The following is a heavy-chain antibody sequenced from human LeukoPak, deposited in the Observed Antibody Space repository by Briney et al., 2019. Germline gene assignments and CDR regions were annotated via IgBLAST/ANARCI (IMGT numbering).Heavy chain of an antibody. V-gene: IGHV1-2*06. CDR2: INPNSGGT. CDR1: GYTFTGYY. J-gene: IGHJ3*02. Sequence: ASVKVSCKASGYTFTGYYMHWVRQAPGQGLEWMGRINPNSGGTNYAQKLQGRVTMTTDTSMSTAYMELRSLRSDDTAVYYCARDPAGILTGYYTAHAFDIWGQGTMVTVSS. CDR3: ARDPAGILTGYYTAHAFDI. D-gene: IGHD3-9*01.